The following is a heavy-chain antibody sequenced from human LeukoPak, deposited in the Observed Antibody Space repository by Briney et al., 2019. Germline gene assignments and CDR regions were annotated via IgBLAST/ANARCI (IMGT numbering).Heavy chain of an antibody. J-gene: IGHJ3*02. V-gene: IGHV3-7*01. D-gene: IGHD2-8*01. CDR1: GFNFSTFW. CDR2: IRQDGGET. CDR3: AREGRNADIPMVTRNGGALDI. Sequence: GGSLRLSCAASGFNFSTFWMNWVRQVPGKGLEWVANIRQDGGETFYVDSVSGRFTISRDNAKNSLFLQMNSLRVEDTAVYYCAREGRNADIPMVTRNGGALDIWGQGTVLTVSS.